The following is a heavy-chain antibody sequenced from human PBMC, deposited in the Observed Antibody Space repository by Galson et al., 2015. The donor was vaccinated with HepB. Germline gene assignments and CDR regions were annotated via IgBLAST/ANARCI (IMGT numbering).Heavy chain of an antibody. CDR2: INPSGGST. CDR1: GYTFTSYY. J-gene: IGHJ6*02. V-gene: IGHV1-46*01. D-gene: IGHD6-13*01. Sequence: SVKVSCKASGYTFTSYYMHWVRQAPGQGLEWMGIINPSGGSTSYAQKFQGRVTMTRDTSTSTVYMELSSLRSEDTAVYYCAGGYSSHAHYYGMDVWGQGTTVTVSS. CDR3: AGGYSSHAHYYGMDV.